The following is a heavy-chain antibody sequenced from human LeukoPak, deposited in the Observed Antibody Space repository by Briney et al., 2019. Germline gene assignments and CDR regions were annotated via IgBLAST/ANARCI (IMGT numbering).Heavy chain of an antibody. CDR3: AREYSSSSGRAFDI. CDR2: ISSSSSTI. CDR1: GFTLSTYT. J-gene: IGHJ3*02. Sequence: TGGSLRLSCAASGFTLSTYTMNWVRQAPGKGLQWFSYISSSSSTIYYADSVKGRFTISRDSAKNSLYLQMNSLRDEDTAVYYCAREYSSSSGRAFDIWGQGTMVTVSS. V-gene: IGHV3-48*02. D-gene: IGHD6-6*01.